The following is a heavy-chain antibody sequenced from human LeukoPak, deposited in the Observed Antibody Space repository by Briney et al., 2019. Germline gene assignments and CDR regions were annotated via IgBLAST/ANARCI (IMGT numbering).Heavy chain of an antibody. CDR1: GYTFTGYD. V-gene: IGHV1-2*02. Sequence: ASVKVSCTASGYTFTGYDMHWVRQAPGQGLEWMGCLNPNSGGTTYAQKFQGRVTMTRDTSISTAYMELSRLRSDDTAVYYCARISESRDPDYGGQGTLVTVSS. CDR3: ARISESRDPDY. D-gene: IGHD3-3*01. CDR2: LNPNSGGT. J-gene: IGHJ4*02.